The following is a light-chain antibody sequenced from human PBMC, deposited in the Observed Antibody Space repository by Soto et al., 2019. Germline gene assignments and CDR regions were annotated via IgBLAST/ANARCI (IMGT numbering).Light chain of an antibody. Sequence: SALTQPPAASGSPGQPVTISCTGTSGDIGGYDYVSWYQQHPGKAPKLMIYEVTKRPLGVPDRFSGSKSGNTASLTVSGLQAEDEADYYCSSYADTTNPYVYGPALKVTV. CDR2: EVT. CDR3: SSYADTTNPYV. J-gene: IGLJ1*01. V-gene: IGLV2-8*01. CDR1: SGDIGGYDY.